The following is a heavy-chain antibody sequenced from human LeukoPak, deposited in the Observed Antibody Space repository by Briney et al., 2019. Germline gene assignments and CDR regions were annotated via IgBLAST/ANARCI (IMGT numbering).Heavy chain of an antibody. Sequence: PSETLSLTCTISGGSISSHYWNWIRQPPGKGLEWIGYIYYSGSTNYNPSLKSRVTISVDTSKNQFSLKLSSVTAADTAVYYCARQKFWSGSYFDYWGQGTLVTVSS. CDR1: GGSISSHY. V-gene: IGHV4-59*08. D-gene: IGHD3-3*01. CDR3: ARQKFWSGSYFDY. J-gene: IGHJ4*02. CDR2: IYYSGST.